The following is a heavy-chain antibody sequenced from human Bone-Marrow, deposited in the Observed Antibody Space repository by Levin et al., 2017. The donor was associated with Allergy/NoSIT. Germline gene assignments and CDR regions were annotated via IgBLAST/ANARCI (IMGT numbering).Heavy chain of an antibody. V-gene: IGHV3-30-3*01. D-gene: IGHD1-26*01. Sequence: GESLKISCAASGFTLSSYTMHWVRQAPGEGLEWVALLTFDGSNQYYTDSVKGRFTISRDNSKNTMYLQINSLRAEDTAMYYCARDYGSGSLDYFDSWGQGTLVSVSS. CDR3: ARDYGSGSLDYFDS. CDR1: GFTLSSYT. J-gene: IGHJ4*02. CDR2: LTFDGSNQ.